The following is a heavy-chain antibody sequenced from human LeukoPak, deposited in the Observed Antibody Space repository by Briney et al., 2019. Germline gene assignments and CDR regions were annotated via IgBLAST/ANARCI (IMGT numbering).Heavy chain of an antibody. J-gene: IGHJ3*02. CDR3: AREMTTAYAFDI. V-gene: IGHV3-48*01. D-gene: IGHD4-11*01. CDR2: ISRSSSII. Sequence: GGSLRLSCAASGFTFSSYSMNWVRQAPGKGPEWVSYISRSSSIIYHADSVKGRFTISRDNAKNSLYLQMNSLRADDTAVYYCAREMTTAYAFDIWGQGTMVTVSS. CDR1: GFTFSSYS.